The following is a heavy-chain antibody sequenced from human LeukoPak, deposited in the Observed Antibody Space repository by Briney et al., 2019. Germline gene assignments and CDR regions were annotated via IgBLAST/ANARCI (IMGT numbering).Heavy chain of an antibody. CDR2: MYYSGST. CDR1: GGSVSSGSYY. Sequence: PSETLSLTCTVSGGSVSSGSYYWSWIRQPPGKGLEWIGYMYYSGSTYYNPSLKSRVTISIDTSKNQFSLKLSSVTAADTAVYSCARASIWVGESHFDYWGQGTLVTVSS. D-gene: IGHD3-10*01. CDR3: ARASIWVGESHFDY. V-gene: IGHV4-61*01. J-gene: IGHJ4*02.